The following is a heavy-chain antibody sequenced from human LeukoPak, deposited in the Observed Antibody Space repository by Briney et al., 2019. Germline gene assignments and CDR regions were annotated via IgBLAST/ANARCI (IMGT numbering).Heavy chain of an antibody. D-gene: IGHD2-15*01. CDR2: IR. V-gene: IGHV3-30*02. J-gene: IGHJ1*01. Sequence: GGSLRLSCAASGFTFSSYGMHWVRQAPGKGLEWVAFIRCRFTISRDNSKNTLYLQMSSLRAEDTAVYYCAKELHQLYCSGGSCYSVWYFQHWGQGTLVTVSS. CDR1: GFTFSSYG. CDR3: AKELHQLYCSGGSCYSVWYFQH.